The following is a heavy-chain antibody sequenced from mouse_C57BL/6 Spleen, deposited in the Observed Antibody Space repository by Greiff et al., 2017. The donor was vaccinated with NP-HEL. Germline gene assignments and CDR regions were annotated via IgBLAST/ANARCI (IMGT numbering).Heavy chain of an antibody. CDR2: INPSTGGT. V-gene: IGHV1-42*01. CDR1: GYSFTGYY. CDR3: ARGGGVYFDV. Sequence: EVQLQQSGPELVKPGASVKISCKASGYSFTGYYMNWVKQSPEKSLEWIGEINPSTGGTTYNQKFKAKAKLTVDKSSSTAYMQLKSLTSEDSAVYYCARGGGVYFDVWGTGTTVTVSS. D-gene: IGHD1-1*02. J-gene: IGHJ1*03.